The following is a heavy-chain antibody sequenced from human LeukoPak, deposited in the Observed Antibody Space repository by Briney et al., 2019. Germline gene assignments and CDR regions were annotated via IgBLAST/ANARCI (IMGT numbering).Heavy chain of an antibody. CDR2: ISNSGST. CDR3: ARLWYGRYFEY. V-gene: IGHV4-39*01. Sequence: SETLSLTCTVSGGSITSNIYYWGWLRQPPGKGLEWIATISNSGSTYYNPSLKSRVTISVDTSKTQFSLRLSSATAADTAVYYRARLWYGRYFEYWGQGTLVTVSS. D-gene: IGHD3-10*01. J-gene: IGHJ4*02. CDR1: GGSITSNIYY.